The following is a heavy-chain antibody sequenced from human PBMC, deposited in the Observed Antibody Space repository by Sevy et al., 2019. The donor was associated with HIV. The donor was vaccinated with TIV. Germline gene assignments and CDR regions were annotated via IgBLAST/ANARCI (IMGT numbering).Heavy chain of an antibody. CDR2: IYPGDSDT. CDR3: ARRRGSGSYSNFDY. V-gene: IGHV5-51*01. J-gene: IGHJ4*02. Sequence: GESLKISCNPSGYSFTSYWIGWVRQMPGRGLEWMGTIYPGDSDTTYSPSFQGQVTMSADKSISIVYLQWYSLKASDTAIYYCARRRGSGSYSNFDYWGQGTLVTVSS. CDR1: GYSFTSYW. D-gene: IGHD3-10*01.